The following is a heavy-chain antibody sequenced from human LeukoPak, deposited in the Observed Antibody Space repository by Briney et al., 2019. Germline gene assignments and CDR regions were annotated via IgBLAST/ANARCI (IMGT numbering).Heavy chain of an antibody. CDR2: IYYSGST. D-gene: IGHD1-26*01. CDR3: ASTMGATTLGDYYYYGMDV. J-gene: IGHJ6*02. Sequence: PSETLSLTCAVYGGSFSGYYWSWIRQPPGKGLEWIGYIYYSGSTNYNPSLKSRVSISVDTSKNKFSLKLTSVTAADTAVYYCASTMGATTLGDYYYYGMDVWGQGTTVTVSS. V-gene: IGHV4-59*01. CDR1: GGSFSGYY.